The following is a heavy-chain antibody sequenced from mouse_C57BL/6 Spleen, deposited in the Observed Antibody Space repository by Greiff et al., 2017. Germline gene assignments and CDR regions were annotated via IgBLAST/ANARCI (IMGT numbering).Heavy chain of an antibody. V-gene: IGHV2-4*01. J-gene: IGHJ3*01. Sequence: QVQLQQSGPGLVQPSQSLSITCTVSGFSLTSYGVHWVRQPPGKGLEWLGVIWSGGSTNYNAAFISRLSISKDNSKGQVFFKMNSLQADDTAIYYCAKDGAHGSYLAWFAYWGQGTLVTVSA. CDR1: GFSLTSYG. D-gene: IGHD1-1*02. CDR3: AKDGAHGSYLAWFAY. CDR2: IWSGGST.